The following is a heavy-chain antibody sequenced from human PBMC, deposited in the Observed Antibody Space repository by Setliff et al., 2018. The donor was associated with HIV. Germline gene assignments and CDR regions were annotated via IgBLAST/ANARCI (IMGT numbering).Heavy chain of an antibody. J-gene: IGHJ2*01. D-gene: IGHD3-10*01. Sequence: SENLSLTCTVSGDSIGDYYWNWIRQPAGKGLEWIGRVYASAYSDYNPSLKSRVTISVDTSQNQFSLKLRSVNAADTAVYYCARDRVTRSNYYGSGSPWYFDFWGRGILVTVSS. CDR3: ARDRVTRSNYYGSGSPWYFDF. CDR1: GDSIGDYY. V-gene: IGHV4-4*07. CDR2: VYASAYS.